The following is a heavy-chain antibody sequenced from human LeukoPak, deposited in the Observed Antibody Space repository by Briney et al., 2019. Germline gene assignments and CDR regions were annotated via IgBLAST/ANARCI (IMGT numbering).Heavy chain of an antibody. V-gene: IGHV4-4*07. CDR3: ARGLGGASYYMDV. Sequence: SETLSLTCTVSGGSLSSFYWSWVRQPAGKGPEWIGRVDTSGDTHYNPSLKSRATMSLDTSKKQFSLKLNSVAVADTAVYYCARGLGGASYYMDVWGQGTLVTVSS. CDR2: VDTSGDT. CDR1: GGSLSSFY. J-gene: IGHJ4*02. D-gene: IGHD3-16*01.